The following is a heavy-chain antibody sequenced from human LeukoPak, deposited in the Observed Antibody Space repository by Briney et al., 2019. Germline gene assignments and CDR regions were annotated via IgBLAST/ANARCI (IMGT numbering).Heavy chain of an antibody. V-gene: IGHV3-21*01. CDR2: IISSSSYI. CDR1: GFTFDDYG. J-gene: IGHJ4*02. D-gene: IGHD3-22*01. CDR3: ARGLYYDSSGYEPLDY. Sequence: GGSLRLSCAASGFTFDDYGMSWVRQAPGKGLEWVSSIISSSSYIYYADSVKGRFTISRDNAKNSLYLQMNSLRAEDTAVYYCARGLYYDSSGYEPLDYWGQGTLVTVSS.